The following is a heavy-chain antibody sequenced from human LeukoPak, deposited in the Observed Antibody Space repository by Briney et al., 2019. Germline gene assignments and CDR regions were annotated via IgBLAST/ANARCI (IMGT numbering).Heavy chain of an antibody. V-gene: IGHV3-11*06. D-gene: IGHD3-3*01. J-gene: IGHJ4*02. CDR3: ARNYYDFWSGHQDYFDY. CDR2: ISSSSSYT. CDR1: GFTFSDYY. Sequence: GGSLRLSCAASGFTFSDYYMSWIRQAPGKGLEWVSYISSSSSYTNYADSVKGRFTISRDYAKNSLYLQMNSLRGEDTAVYYCARNYYDFWSGHQDYFDYWGQGTLVTVSS.